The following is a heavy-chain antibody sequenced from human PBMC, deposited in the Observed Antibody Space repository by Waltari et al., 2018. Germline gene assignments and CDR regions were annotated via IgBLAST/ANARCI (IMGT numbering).Heavy chain of an antibody. D-gene: IGHD1-26*01. J-gene: IGHJ4*02. CDR2: IVVTNGNT. Sequence: QIQMVQSGPEVKKPGTSVKVSCKASGFSFSNSAVQWVRQARGQRLEWIGGIVVTNGNTNYAPKFQARITITRDTSTRTAYMELGSLTSEDAAIYYCVAAGISGSYYAFDYWAQGALVTVSS. V-gene: IGHV1-58*01. CDR3: VAAGISGSYYAFDY. CDR1: GFSFSNSA.